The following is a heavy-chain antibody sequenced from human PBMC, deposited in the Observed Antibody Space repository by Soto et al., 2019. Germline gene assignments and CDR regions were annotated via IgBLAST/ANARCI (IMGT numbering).Heavy chain of an antibody. V-gene: IGHV4-39*01. Sequence: SETLSLTCYVSGGSISSTNWWTWVRQPPGKGLEWIGSFYYSVSTYYNPSLKSRVTISVGMSKNQFSLKLSSVTAADTALYYCARRQVSTGGFDYWGQGTLVTVSS. CDR1: GGSISSTNW. J-gene: IGHJ4*02. D-gene: IGHD2-8*02. CDR2: FYYSVST. CDR3: ARRQVSTGGFDY.